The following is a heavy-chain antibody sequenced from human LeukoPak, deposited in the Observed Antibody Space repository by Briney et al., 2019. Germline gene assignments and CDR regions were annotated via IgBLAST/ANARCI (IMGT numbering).Heavy chain of an antibody. CDR3: ARAPFGGYYDSKGYCDY. CDR1: GGSISSGGYY. CDR2: IYSIGNT. V-gene: IGHV4-31*03. J-gene: IGHJ4*02. Sequence: PSQTLSLTCSVSGGSISSGGYYWSWIRQHPGKGLEWIGYIYSIGNTYYNPSLKSRVTISPDASKNQISLKLSSVTAADTGVYYCARAPFGGYYDSKGYCDYWGQGTLVTVSS. D-gene: IGHD3-22*01.